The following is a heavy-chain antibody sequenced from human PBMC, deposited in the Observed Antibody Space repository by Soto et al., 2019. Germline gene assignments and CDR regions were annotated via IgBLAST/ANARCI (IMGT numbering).Heavy chain of an antibody. J-gene: IGHJ4*02. CDR3: ARAAVGATMDFDY. Sequence: PGGSLRLSCAASEFTFSNYAMSWVRQAPGKGLEWVSAISYGGGTTYYADSVKGRFTISRDNSKNTLYLQMNSLRAEDTAVYYCARAAVGATMDFDYWGQGTLVTVS. CDR2: ISYGGGTT. D-gene: IGHD1-26*01. V-gene: IGHV3-23*01. CDR1: EFTFSNYA.